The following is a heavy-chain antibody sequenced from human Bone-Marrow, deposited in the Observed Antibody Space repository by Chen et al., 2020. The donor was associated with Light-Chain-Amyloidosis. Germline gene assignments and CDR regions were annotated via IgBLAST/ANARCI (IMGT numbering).Heavy chain of an antibody. CDR3: ARRRDGYHFDY. D-gene: IGHD5-12*01. V-gene: IGHV5-51*01. CDR2: IYPYYSDA. Sequence: EVQLEQSGPEVKKPGESLKISCKGSGYTLPNYWIGGVRQMPGKGLEWMGVIYPYYSDAIYIPSFERHVTISADKSITPAYLQCRSLKASDTALYYCARRRDGYHFDYWGQGTLVTVSS. J-gene: IGHJ4*02. CDR1: GYTLPNYW.